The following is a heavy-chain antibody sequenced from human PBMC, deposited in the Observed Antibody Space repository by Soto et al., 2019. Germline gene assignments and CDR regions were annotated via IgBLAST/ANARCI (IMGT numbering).Heavy chain of an antibody. D-gene: IGHD2-15*01. CDR3: ARDRLGYCSGGSCYGY. V-gene: IGHV3-53*04. CDR2: IYSGGST. Sequence: GGSLRLSCAASGFTVSSNYMSWVRQAPGKGLEWVSVIYSGGSTYYADSVKGRFTISRHNSKNTLYLQMNSLRAEDTAVYYCARDRLGYCSGGSCYGYWGQGTLVTVSS. CDR1: GFTVSSNY. J-gene: IGHJ4*02.